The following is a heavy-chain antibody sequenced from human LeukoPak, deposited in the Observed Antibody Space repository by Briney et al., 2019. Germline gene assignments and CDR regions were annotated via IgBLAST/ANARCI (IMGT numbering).Heavy chain of an antibody. CDR3: ARDWEQLVRGGATDDY. V-gene: IGHV3-48*04. CDR2: ISSSSSTI. D-gene: IGHD6-6*01. J-gene: IGHJ4*02. CDR1: GFTFSSYS. Sequence: GGSLRLSCAASGFTFSSYSMNWVRQAPGKGLEWVSYISSSSSTIYYADSVKGRFTISRDNAKNSLYLQMNSLRAEDTAVYYCARDWEQLVRGGATDDYWGQGTLVTVSS.